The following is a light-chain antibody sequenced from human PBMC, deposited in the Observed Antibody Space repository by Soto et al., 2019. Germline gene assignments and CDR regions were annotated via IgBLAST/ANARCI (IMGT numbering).Light chain of an antibody. J-gene: IGKJ1*01. CDR3: QQYNSYWT. CDR2: KAS. CDR1: QSISSW. Sequence: DIQMTQSPSTLSASVGDRVTITCRASQSISSWLAWYQQKPGKAPKLLIYKASSLESGVPSRFSGSGSGTEFTLTISRLQPDDFATYYFQQYNSYWTFGQGTMVEIK. V-gene: IGKV1-5*03.